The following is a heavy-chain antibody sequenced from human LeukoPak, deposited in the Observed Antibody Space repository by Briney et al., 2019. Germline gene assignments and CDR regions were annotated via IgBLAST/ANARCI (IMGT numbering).Heavy chain of an antibody. Sequence: GGSLRLSCAASGFTLSSYWMSWVRQAPGKGLEWVANIKQDGSEKYYVDSVKGRLTISRDNAKNSLYLQMNSLRAEDTAVYYCAKNRAGTGKLNWFDPWGQGTLVTVSS. J-gene: IGHJ5*02. CDR2: IKQDGSEK. CDR3: AKNRAGTGKLNWFDP. CDR1: GFTLSSYW. D-gene: IGHD6-19*01. V-gene: IGHV3-7*01.